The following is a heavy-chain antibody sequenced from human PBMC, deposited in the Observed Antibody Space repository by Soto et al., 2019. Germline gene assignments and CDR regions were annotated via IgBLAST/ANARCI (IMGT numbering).Heavy chain of an antibody. D-gene: IGHD7-27*01. CDR2: ISGGDETT. V-gene: IGHV3-23*01. J-gene: IGHJ6*02. Sequence: EVHLLESGGGLVQTGGSLTLSCGGSGFTFSSYAMTWVRQAPGTGPEWVSTISGGDETTYYTDSVKGRFTISRDDSKNMLRLQMYSLRAEDTGIYYCVKDWTGETCPCMDVWGQGTTVTVSS. CDR1: GFTFSSYA. CDR3: VKDWTGETCPCMDV.